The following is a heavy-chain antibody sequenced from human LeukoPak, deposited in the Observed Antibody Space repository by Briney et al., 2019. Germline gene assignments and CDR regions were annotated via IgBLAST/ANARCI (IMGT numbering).Heavy chain of an antibody. CDR1: GFTFRSYG. CDR3: AKEAYGDYGPFDY. CDR2: MSGSGDTT. J-gene: IGHJ4*02. V-gene: IGHV3-23*01. Sequence: PGGSLRLSCAASGFTFRSYGMSWVRQAPGKGLEWVAAMSGSGDTTYYAESVKGRIIISRDNSKDTLYLEMNSLRHEDTAVYYCAKEAYGDYGPFDYWGQGSLVTVSS. D-gene: IGHD4-17*01.